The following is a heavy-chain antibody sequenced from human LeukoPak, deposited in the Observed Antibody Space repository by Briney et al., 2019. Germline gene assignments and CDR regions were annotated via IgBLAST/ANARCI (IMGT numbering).Heavy chain of an antibody. J-gene: IGHJ4*02. CDR3: ARGLATAAGLAVDY. CDR2: IKQDGSEK. Sequence: GGSLRLSCAASGFTFSNYWMSWVRQAPGKGLEWVANIKQDGSEKYYVDSVKGRFTISRDNAKNSLYLQMNSLRAEDTAVYYCARGLATAAGLAVDYWGQGTLVTVSS. V-gene: IGHV3-7*01. CDR1: GFTFSNYW. D-gene: IGHD6-13*01.